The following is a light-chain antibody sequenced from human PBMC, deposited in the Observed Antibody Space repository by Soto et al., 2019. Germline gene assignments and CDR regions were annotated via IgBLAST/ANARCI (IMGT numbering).Light chain of an antibody. CDR1: QSVDSL. V-gene: IGKV3-15*01. Sequence: EIVMTQSPATLSVSPGETATLSCETSQSVDSLLAWYQQKPGQAPRLLIYRASTRTTGIPARFSGSGSGTEFTLTINSLQSEDFAVYYCQQYNNWPITFGQGTRLEIK. CDR2: RAS. J-gene: IGKJ5*01. CDR3: QQYNNWPIT.